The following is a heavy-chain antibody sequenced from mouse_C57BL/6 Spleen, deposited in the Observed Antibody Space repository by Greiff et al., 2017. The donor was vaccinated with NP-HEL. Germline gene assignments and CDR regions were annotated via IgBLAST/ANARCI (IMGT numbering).Heavy chain of an antibody. V-gene: IGHV1-52*01. CDR2: IDPSDSET. D-gene: IGHD2-3*01. CDR3: ARTIYDGYWDYFDY. J-gene: IGHJ2*01. CDR1: GYTFTSYW. Sequence: VQLQQPGAELVRPGSSVKLSCKASGYTFTSYWMHWVKQRPIQGLEWIGNIDPSDSETHYNQKFKDKATLTVDKSSSTAYMQLSSLTSEDSAVYYCARTIYDGYWDYFDYWGQGTTLTVSS.